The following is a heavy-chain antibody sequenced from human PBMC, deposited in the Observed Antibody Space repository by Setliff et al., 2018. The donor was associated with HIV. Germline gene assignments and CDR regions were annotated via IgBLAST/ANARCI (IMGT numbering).Heavy chain of an antibody. V-gene: IGHV1-46*01. Sequence: GASVKVSCKASGYTFTNYYIHWVRQAPGQGLEWMGIINPSGGSASYAQNFQGRVTMTRDTSTSTVYMELSSLRSEETAVYYCARVAPTRDGFDNWGQGTLVTVSS. CDR3: ARVAPTRDGFDN. J-gene: IGHJ4*02. D-gene: IGHD2-15*01. CDR1: GYTFTNYY. CDR2: INPSGGSA.